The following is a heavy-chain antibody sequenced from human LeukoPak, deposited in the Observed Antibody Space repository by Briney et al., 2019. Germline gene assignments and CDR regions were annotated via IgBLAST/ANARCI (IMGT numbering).Heavy chain of an antibody. J-gene: IGHJ4*02. CDR1: GYTFIGYY. CDR2: INPNSGGT. D-gene: IGHD2-21*02. CDR3: ARVGICGGDCYSFDY. V-gene: IGHV1-2*06. Sequence: ASVKVSCKASGYTFIGYYMHWVRQAPGQGLEWMGRINPNSGGTNYAQKFQGRVTMTRDTSISTACMELSRLRSDDTAVYYCARVGICGGDCYSFDYWGQGTLVTVSS.